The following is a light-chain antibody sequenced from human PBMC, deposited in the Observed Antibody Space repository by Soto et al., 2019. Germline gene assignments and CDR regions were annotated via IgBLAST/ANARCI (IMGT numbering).Light chain of an antibody. V-gene: IGKV3-11*01. Sequence: EIVLTQSPATLSLSPGERATLSCRASQCLSSYLAWYQQKPGQAPRLLIYDASNRATGIPARFSGSGSGTDFTLTISSLEPEDFAVYYCQQRSNWPWTFGQGNKVEIK. CDR3: QQRSNWPWT. CDR2: DAS. J-gene: IGKJ1*01. CDR1: QCLSSY.